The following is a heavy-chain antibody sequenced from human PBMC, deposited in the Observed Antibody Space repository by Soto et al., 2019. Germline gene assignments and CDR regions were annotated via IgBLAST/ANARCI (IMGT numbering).Heavy chain of an antibody. D-gene: IGHD6-6*01. Sequence: TLSLTCSVSSGSMNTGGYYWSWIRQHPGKGLEWIGYIYSNGDTYYNPSLKSRVTTSIDTSKNQFSLNLTSVTAADTAVYYCARRGGSSSRYYYYALDVWGLGTTVTVSS. CDR2: IYSNGDT. CDR1: SGSMNTGGYY. V-gene: IGHV4-31*03. J-gene: IGHJ6*02. CDR3: ARRGGSSSRYYYYALDV.